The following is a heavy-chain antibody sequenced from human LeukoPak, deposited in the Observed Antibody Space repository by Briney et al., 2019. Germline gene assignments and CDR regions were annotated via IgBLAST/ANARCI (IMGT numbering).Heavy chain of an antibody. CDR2: ISSSSSTI. D-gene: IGHD3-10*01. Sequence: RTEGSLRLSCAASGFTFSSYSMNWVRQAPGKGLEWVSYISSSSSTIYYADSVKGRFTISRDNAKNSLYLQMNSLRAEDTAVYYCARHSRITMVRGVINPLDYWGQGTLVTVSS. CDR1: GFTFSSYS. CDR3: ARHSRITMVRGVINPLDY. J-gene: IGHJ4*02. V-gene: IGHV3-48*04.